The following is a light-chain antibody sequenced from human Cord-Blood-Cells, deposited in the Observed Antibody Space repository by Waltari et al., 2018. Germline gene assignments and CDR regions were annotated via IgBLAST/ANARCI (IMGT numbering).Light chain of an antibody. Sequence: DIQMTQSPSSLSASVGDRVTITCRASQSISSYLNWYQQKPGKAPKLLIYAASSLQSGVPARFSGSGSGTDFTLTISSLQPEDVATYYCQQNYSTPPTFGGGTKVEIK. CDR3: QQNYSTPPT. CDR2: AAS. CDR1: QSISSY. V-gene: IGKV1-39*01. J-gene: IGKJ4*01.